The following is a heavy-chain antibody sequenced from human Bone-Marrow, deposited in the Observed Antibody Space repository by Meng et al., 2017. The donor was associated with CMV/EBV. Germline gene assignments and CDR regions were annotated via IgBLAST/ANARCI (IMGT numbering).Heavy chain of an antibody. CDR2: ISGSGGST. J-gene: IGHJ5*02. D-gene: IGHD1-14*01. CDR3: ARAYNVPGWFDP. V-gene: IGHV3-23*01. Sequence: GESLKISCAASGFTFSSYAMSWVRQAPGKGLEWVSAISGSGGSTYYADSVKGRFTISRDNSKNTLYLQMNSLRAEDTAVYYCARAYNVPGWFDPWGQGTLVTVSS. CDR1: GFTFSSYA.